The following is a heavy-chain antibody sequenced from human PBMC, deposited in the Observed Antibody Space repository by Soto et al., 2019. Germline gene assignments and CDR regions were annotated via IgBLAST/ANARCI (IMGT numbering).Heavy chain of an antibody. CDR2: ISYRGNT. V-gene: IGHV4-59*01. D-gene: IGHD1-26*01. Sequence: SETLSLTCTVSSGSISGYFWSWIRQPPGKEPEWIGYISYRGNTNYNPSLQSRVSISLVTSKNQISLKLDAVTASDTDVYYCARMERSKEGLSVYYFDFWGQGTLVTVSS. CDR3: ARMERSKEGLSVYYFDF. CDR1: SGSISGYF. J-gene: IGHJ4*02.